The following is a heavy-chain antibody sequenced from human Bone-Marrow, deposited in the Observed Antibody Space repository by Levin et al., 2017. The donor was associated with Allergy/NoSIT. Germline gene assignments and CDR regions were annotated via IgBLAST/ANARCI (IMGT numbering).Heavy chain of an antibody. V-gene: IGHV3-30*18. Sequence: GESLKISCAASGLSSSNFAMHWVRQAPGKGLEWVAVISKDGTNKYHADSVKGRFTISRDNSKNTLYLQMNSLRAEDTAVYYCAKGGTYIVGYVMDVWGQGTPVTVS. D-gene: IGHD2-21*01. CDR1: GLSSSNFA. J-gene: IGHJ6*02. CDR3: AKGGTYIVGYVMDV. CDR2: ISKDGTNK.